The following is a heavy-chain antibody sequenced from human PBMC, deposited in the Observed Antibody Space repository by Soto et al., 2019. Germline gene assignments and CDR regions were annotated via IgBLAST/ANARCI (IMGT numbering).Heavy chain of an antibody. CDR2: TYYRSKWYN. CDR3: AREGYSSSWYGVGYYYYGMDV. J-gene: IGHJ6*02. Sequence: SQTLSLTCAISGDSVSSNSAAWNWIRQSPSRGLEWLGRTYYRSKWYNDYAVSVKSRITINPDTSKNQFSLQLNSVTPEDTAVYYCAREGYSSSWYGVGYYYYGMDVWGQGTTVTVSS. CDR1: GDSVSSNSAA. D-gene: IGHD6-13*01. V-gene: IGHV6-1*01.